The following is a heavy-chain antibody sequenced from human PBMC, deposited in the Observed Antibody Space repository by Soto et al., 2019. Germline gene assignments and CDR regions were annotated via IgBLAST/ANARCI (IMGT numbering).Heavy chain of an antibody. CDR2: IIPIFGTA. J-gene: IGHJ6*02. V-gene: IGHV1-69*01. CDR3: TRGQEGVDYYYYYGMDV. CDR1: GGTFSSYA. D-gene: IGHD3-3*01. Sequence: QVQLVQSGAEVKKPGSSVKVSCKASGGTFSSYAISWVRQAPGQGLEWMGGIIPIFGTANYAQKFQGRVTITADESTNTGYLELSGRRSEDTAVYYCTRGQEGVDYYYYYGMDVWGQGTTDAVAS.